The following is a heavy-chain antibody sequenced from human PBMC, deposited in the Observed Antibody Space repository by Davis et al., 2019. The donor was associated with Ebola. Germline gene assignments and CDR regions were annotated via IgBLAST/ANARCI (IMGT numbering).Heavy chain of an antibody. CDR1: GYSFTSYW. CDR3: ARHYYGSGSYYWFDP. CDR2: IDPSDSYT. J-gene: IGHJ5*02. D-gene: IGHD3-10*01. Sequence: PGGSLRLSCKGSGYSFTSYWISWVRQMPGKGLEWMGRIDPSDSYTNYSPSLQGPVTISADKSISTAYLQWSSLKASDTAMYYCARHYYGSGSYYWFDPWGQGTLVTVSS. V-gene: IGHV5-10-1*01.